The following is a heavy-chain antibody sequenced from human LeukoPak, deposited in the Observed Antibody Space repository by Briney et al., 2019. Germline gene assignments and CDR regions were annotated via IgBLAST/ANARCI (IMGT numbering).Heavy chain of an antibody. CDR3: ARDLNARFDP. V-gene: IGHV3-48*02. Sequence: GGSLRLSCAASGFTFSSYNMPWVRQAPGKGLEWVSYIRSTSSTIFYADSVKGRFTASRDNAKNSLYLQMNRLRDEDTAVYYCARDLNARFDPWGQGTLVTVSS. CDR1: GFTFSSYN. J-gene: IGHJ5*02. D-gene: IGHD2-8*01. CDR2: IRSTSSTI.